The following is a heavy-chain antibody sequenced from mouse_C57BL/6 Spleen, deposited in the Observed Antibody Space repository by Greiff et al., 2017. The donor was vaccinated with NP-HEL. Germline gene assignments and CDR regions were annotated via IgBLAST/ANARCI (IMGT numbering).Heavy chain of an antibody. Sequence: EVMLVESGGGLVKPGGSLKLSCAASGFTFSDYGMHWVRQAPEKGLEWVAYISSGSSTIYYADTVKGRLTSSRDNAKNTQFLQMASLRSEDTAMYYCASHRARAYYAMDYWGQGTSVTVSS. J-gene: IGHJ4*01. CDR1: GFTFSDYG. D-gene: IGHD3-3*01. CDR2: ISSGSSTI. V-gene: IGHV5-17*01. CDR3: ASHRARAYYAMDY.